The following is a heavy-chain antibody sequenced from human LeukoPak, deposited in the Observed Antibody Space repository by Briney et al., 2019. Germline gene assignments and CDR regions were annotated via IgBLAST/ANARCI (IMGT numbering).Heavy chain of an antibody. Sequence: GGSLRLSCAASGFIFDDYAMHWVRQTPGKGLEWVSGISWNSGSIGYADSVKGRFTISRDNAKNSLYLQMNSLRTEDTALYYCAKGTYSYDSSGYPAYAEYFQHWGQGTLVTVSS. CDR3: AKGTYSYDSSGYPAYAEYFQH. CDR2: ISWNSGSI. CDR1: GFIFDDYA. V-gene: IGHV3-9*01. D-gene: IGHD3-22*01. J-gene: IGHJ1*01.